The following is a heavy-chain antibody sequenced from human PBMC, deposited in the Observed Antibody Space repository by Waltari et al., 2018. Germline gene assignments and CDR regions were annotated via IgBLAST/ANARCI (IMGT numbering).Heavy chain of an antibody. D-gene: IGHD3-3*01. V-gene: IGHV4-34*01. Sequence: QVQLQQWGAGLLKPSETLSLTCAVYGGSFSGYYWSWIRQPPGKGLEWIGESNHSVSHNYSPSPKGGVTISVDTSKNQFSLELSSVTAADTAVYYWARVAKEYLWSVGTRAHCFDYCGQGTLVTVSS. CDR1: GGSFSGYY. J-gene: IGHJ4*02. CDR2: SNHSVSH. CDR3: ARVAKEYLWSVGTRAHCFDY.